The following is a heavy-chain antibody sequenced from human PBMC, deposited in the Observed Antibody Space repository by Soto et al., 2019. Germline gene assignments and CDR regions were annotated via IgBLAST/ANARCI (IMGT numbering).Heavy chain of an antibody. V-gene: IGHV1-69*13. Sequence: GASVKVSCKASGGTFSSYAISWVRQAPGQGLEWMGGIIPIFGTANYAQKFQGRVTITADESTSTAYMELSSLRSEDTAVYYCARADSSGYPLRGFDYWGQGTLVTVSS. J-gene: IGHJ4*02. CDR3: ARADSSGYPLRGFDY. CDR2: IIPIFGTA. D-gene: IGHD3-22*01. CDR1: GGTFSSYA.